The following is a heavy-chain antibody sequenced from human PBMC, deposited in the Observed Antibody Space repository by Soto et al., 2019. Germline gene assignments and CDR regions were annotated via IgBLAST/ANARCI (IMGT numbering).Heavy chain of an antibody. CDR2: IWYDGSNK. CDR1: GFTFSRYG. D-gene: IGHD4-17*01. Sequence: QVQLVESGGGVVQPGRSLRLSCAASGFTFSRYGMHWVRQAPGKGLEWVAVIWYDGSNKYYADSVKGRFTISRDNSKNTLYLQMNSLRAEDTAVYYCARPGNYGAFDYWGQGTLVTVSS. V-gene: IGHV3-33*01. J-gene: IGHJ4*02. CDR3: ARPGNYGAFDY.